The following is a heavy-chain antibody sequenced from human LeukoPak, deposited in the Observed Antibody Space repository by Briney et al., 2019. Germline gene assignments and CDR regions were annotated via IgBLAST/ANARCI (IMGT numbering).Heavy chain of an antibody. J-gene: IGHJ5*02. V-gene: IGHV3-7*03. CDR3: AREIVGTHKSRFDP. Sequence: PGGFLRLSCAASGFTFSGRWMSWLRQAPGKGLEWVANINQDGTDKYYVDSVKGRFTISRDNAKNSLYLQMNSLRAEDTAVYYCAREIVGTHKSRFDPWGQGTPVTVSS. D-gene: IGHD1-26*01. CDR2: INQDGTDK. CDR1: GFTFSGRW.